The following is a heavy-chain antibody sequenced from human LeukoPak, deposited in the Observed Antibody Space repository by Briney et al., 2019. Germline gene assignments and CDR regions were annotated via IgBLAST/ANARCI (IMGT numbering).Heavy chain of an antibody. V-gene: IGHV4-59*01. CDR1: GVSISSYY. CDR2: IHYTGST. Sequence: SETLSLTCTVSGVSISSYYWTWIRQTPGKGLEWIGFIHYTGSTNYNPSLKSRVTISVDTSKSQFSLELTSVTAADTAVYYCAGGPAVTTNDYWGQGTLVTVFS. CDR3: AGGPAVTTNDY. J-gene: IGHJ4*02. D-gene: IGHD4-17*01.